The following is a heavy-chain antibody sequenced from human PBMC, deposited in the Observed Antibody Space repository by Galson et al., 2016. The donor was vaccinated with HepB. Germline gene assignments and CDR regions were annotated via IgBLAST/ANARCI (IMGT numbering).Heavy chain of an antibody. CDR2: ISDDGTRK. CDR3: ARARQLFSVYYFGFDV. V-gene: IGHV3-30*04. D-gene: IGHD6-13*01. Sequence: SLRLSCAASGFTFSSYAMNWVRQAPGKGLEWVALISDDGTRKYFADSVKGRVTISRDNSNNTLDLQMNNLRGEDTTGYYCARARQLFSVYYFGFDVWGPGTTVTVSS. J-gene: IGHJ6*02. CDR1: GFTFSSYA.